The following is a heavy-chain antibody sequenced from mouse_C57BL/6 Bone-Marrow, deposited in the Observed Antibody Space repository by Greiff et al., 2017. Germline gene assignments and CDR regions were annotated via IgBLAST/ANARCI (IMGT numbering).Heavy chain of an antibody. CDR3: ARRGDDDDEGDAMDY. CDR2: ISSGGSYT. J-gene: IGHJ4*01. D-gene: IGHD2-4*01. V-gene: IGHV5-6*01. Sequence: EVQRVESGGDLVKPGGSLKLSCAASGFTFSSYGMSWVRQTPDKRLEWVATISSGGSYTYYPDSVKGRFTISRDNAKNTLYLQMSSLKSEDTAMYYCARRGDDDDEGDAMDYWGQGTSVTVSS. CDR1: GFTFSSYG.